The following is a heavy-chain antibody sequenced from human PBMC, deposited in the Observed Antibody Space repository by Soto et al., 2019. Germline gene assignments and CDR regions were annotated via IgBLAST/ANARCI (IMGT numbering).Heavy chain of an antibody. Sequence: QVQLVESGGGVVQPGRSLRLSCAASGFTLSSYTMYWVRQAPGKGLEWVASTSSDGINEYYADSAKGRFTISRDNSKNTLFVQMNSLRAEDSAMYFCARARSLAVAAPGYWGQGTLVNVSS. CDR3: ARARSLAVAAPGY. V-gene: IGHV3-30-3*01. J-gene: IGHJ4*02. D-gene: IGHD6-19*01. CDR2: TSSDGINE. CDR1: GFTLSSYT.